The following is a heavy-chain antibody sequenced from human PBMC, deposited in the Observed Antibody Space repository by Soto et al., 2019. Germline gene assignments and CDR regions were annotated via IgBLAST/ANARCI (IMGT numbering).Heavy chain of an antibody. D-gene: IGHD2-15*01. J-gene: IGHJ1*01. CDR1: GASFSGYY. Sequence: QVQLDQWGAGLVKPSETLSLTCAVHGASFSGYYWSWIRRPPGKGLEWIGEINHSGTTNYNPSLKSRVTISGDTSKNEFSVRLSSVTAADTAVYYCAMYRYCSGGTCYPGYFHDWGQGTLVIVSS. CDR2: INHSGTT. V-gene: IGHV4-34*01. CDR3: AMYRYCSGGTCYPGYFHD.